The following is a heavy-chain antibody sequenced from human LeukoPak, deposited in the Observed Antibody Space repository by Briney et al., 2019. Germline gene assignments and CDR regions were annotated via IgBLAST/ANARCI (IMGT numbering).Heavy chain of an antibody. J-gene: IGHJ3*02. D-gene: IGHD1-7*01. CDR2: IFDRGST. CDR3: ARRFRIGELHAFDI. Sequence: SETLSLTCTVSGGSISSRSYYWGWIRRPPGKGLEWIGSIFDRGSTYYNPSLKSRVTISVDTSKNQFSLDLSSVTAADTAVYYCARRFRIGELHAFDIWGQGTLVTVSS. CDR1: GGSISSRSYY. V-gene: IGHV4-39*01.